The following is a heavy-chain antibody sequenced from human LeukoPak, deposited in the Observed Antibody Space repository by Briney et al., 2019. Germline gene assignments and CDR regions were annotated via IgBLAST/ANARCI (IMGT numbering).Heavy chain of an antibody. V-gene: IGHV3-33*06. CDR1: GFTLSSYG. CDR2: IWHDGKKK. D-gene: IGHD1-1*01. J-gene: IGHJ4*02. Sequence: GGSLRLSCAASGFTLSSYGMHWVRQAPGKGLEWVAVIWHDGKKKYYPDSVKGRFTISRDNSKNTLSLQMNSLRAEDTAIYYCAKGQELDDGVFDSWGQGTLVTVSS. CDR3: AKGQELDDGVFDS.